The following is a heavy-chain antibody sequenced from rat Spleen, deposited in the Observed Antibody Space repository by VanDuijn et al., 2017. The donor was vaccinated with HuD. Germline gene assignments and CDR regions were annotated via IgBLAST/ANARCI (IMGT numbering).Heavy chain of an antibody. Sequence: EVQLVESGGGLVQPGRSLKLSCVASGLTFSDYDMAWVRQAPTKGLEWVASVSASGGDTYYRDSVKGRFTISRDNAKNTLNLQMDSLRSEDTATYYCVRHGETYYSPDYFDFWGPGTMVTVSS. CDR1: GLTFSDYD. J-gene: IGHJ1*01. CDR2: VSASGGDT. V-gene: IGHV5S13*01. D-gene: IGHD1-1*01. CDR3: VRHGETYYSPDYFDF.